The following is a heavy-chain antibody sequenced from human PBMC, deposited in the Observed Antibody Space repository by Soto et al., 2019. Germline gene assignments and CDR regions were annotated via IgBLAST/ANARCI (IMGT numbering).Heavy chain of an antibody. CDR3: ARAPLYYGSGSYYKKPNLDY. CDR2: INAGNGNT. CDR1: GYTFTSYA. D-gene: IGHD3-10*01. V-gene: IGHV1-3*01. Sequence: ASVKVSCKASGYTFTSYAMHWVRQAPGQRLEWMGWINAGNGNTKYSQKFQGRVTITRDTSASTAYMELSSLRSEDTAVYYCARAPLYYGSGSYYKKPNLDYWGQGTLVTVS. J-gene: IGHJ4*02.